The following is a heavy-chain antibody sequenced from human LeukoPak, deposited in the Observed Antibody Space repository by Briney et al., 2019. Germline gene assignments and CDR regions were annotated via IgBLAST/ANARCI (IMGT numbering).Heavy chain of an antibody. CDR3: ARVIPTGDYYMDV. V-gene: IGHV4-59*01. Sequence: PSETLSLTCTVSGGSISSYYWSWIRQPPGKGLEWIGYIYYSGSTNYNPSLKSRVTISVDTSKNQFSLKLSSVTAADTAVYYCARVIPTGDYYMDVWGKGTTVTVSS. J-gene: IGHJ6*03. CDR1: GGSISSYY. CDR2: IYYSGST. D-gene: IGHD1-26*01.